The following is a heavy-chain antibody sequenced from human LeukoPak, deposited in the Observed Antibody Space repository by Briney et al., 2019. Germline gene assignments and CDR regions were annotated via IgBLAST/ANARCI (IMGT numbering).Heavy chain of an antibody. D-gene: IGHD2-2*02. Sequence: GGSLRLSCAASGFTFSDYYMSWIRQAPGKGLEWVSYISSSSSYTDYADSVKGRFTISRDNAKNSLYLQMNSLRAEDTAVYYCARDLYNMAKDYYYGMDVWGQGTTVTVSS. CDR1: GFTFSDYY. CDR2: ISSSSSYT. J-gene: IGHJ6*02. V-gene: IGHV3-11*05. CDR3: ARDLYNMAKDYYYGMDV.